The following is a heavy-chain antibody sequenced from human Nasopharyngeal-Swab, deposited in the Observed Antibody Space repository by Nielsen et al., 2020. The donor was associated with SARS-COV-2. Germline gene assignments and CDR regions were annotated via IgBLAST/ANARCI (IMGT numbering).Heavy chain of an antibody. V-gene: IGHV3-30*18. D-gene: IGHD3-3*01. CDR2: ISYDGSNK. J-gene: IGHJ6*02. CDR3: ANSDFWSGYYKPHYYYYGMDV. Sequence: VRQAPGKGLEWVAVISYDGSNKYYADSVKGRFTISRDNSKNTLYLQMNSLRAEDTAVYYCANSDFWSGYYKPHYYYYGMDVWGQGTTGTVSS.